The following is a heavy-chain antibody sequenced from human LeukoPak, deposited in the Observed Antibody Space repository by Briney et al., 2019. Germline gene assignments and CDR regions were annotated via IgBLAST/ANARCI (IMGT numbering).Heavy chain of an antibody. V-gene: IGHV4-59*08. J-gene: IGHJ2*01. CDR1: GGSLNSYY. Sequence: SETLSLTCTVSGGSLNSYYWNWIRQPPGKGLEWIGYIYHSGSTNYNPSLKSRVTISLDRSKNQFSLKLSSVTAADTAVYYCARHIPTDGYNPVWYFDLWGRGTLVTVSS. D-gene: IGHD5-24*01. CDR3: ARHIPTDGYNPVWYFDL. CDR2: IYHSGST.